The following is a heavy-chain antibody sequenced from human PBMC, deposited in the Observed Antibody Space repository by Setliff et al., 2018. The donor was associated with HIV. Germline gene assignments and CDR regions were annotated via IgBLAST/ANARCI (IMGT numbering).Heavy chain of an antibody. CDR2: FNAGNGDT. D-gene: IGHD6-13*01. Sequence: GASVKVSCKASGDTFTTYALHWVRQAPGQRLEWMGWFNAGNGDTKSSQRFQGRVTITRDTSASTAYMELSSLRSEDTGVYYCAIGSSNWPHRPNNYYFDYWGQGTPVTVSS. CDR3: AIGSSNWPHRPNNYYFDY. J-gene: IGHJ4*02. V-gene: IGHV1-3*01. CDR1: GDTFTTYA.